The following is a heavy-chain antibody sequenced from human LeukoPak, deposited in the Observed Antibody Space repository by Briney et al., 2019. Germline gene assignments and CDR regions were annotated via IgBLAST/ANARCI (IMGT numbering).Heavy chain of an antibody. CDR2: ISSSSSSYI. D-gene: IGHD3-22*01. Sequence: PGGSLRLSCAASGFTFSSYSMNWVRQAPGKGLEWVSSISSSSSSYISYADSVKGRFTISRDNAKNSLYLQMNSLRAEDTAVYYCARETYYYDSSGYDSSVPYYFDYWGQGTLVTVSS. J-gene: IGHJ4*02. CDR3: ARETYYYDSSGYDSSVPYYFDY. V-gene: IGHV3-21*06. CDR1: GFTFSSYS.